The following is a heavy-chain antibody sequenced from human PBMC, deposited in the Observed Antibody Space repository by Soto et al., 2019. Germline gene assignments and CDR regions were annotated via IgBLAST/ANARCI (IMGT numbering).Heavy chain of an antibody. Sequence: SDTLSVTWTVSGGSISSGGYYWSWIRQHPGKGLEWIGYIYYSGSTYYNPSLKSRVTISVDTSKNQFSLKLSSVTAADTAVYYCAKSNGRASNFDYWGQGTLVTVSS. V-gene: IGHV4-31*02. J-gene: IGHJ4*02. CDR2: IYYSGST. CDR3: AKSNGRASNFDY. D-gene: IGHD6-6*01. CDR1: GGSISSGGYY.